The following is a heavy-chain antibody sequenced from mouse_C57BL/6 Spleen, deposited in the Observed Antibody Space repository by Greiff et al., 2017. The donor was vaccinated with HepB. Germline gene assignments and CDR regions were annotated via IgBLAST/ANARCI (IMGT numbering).Heavy chain of an antibody. CDR2: IYPGSGNT. Sequence: VQLQQSGAELVRPGASVKLSCKASGYTFTDYYINWVKQRPGQGLEWIARIYPGSGNTYYNEKFKGKATLTAEKSSSTAYMQLSSLTSEDSAVYFYARGFAYWGQGTLVTVSA. V-gene: IGHV1-76*01. CDR1: GYTFTDYY. J-gene: IGHJ3*01. CDR3: ARGFAY.